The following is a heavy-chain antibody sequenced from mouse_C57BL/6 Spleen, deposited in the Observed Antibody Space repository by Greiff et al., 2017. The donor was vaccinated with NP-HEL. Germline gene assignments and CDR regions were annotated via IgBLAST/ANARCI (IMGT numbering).Heavy chain of an antibody. J-gene: IGHJ4*01. Sequence: EVHLVESGGDLVKPGGSLKLSCAASGFTFSSYGMSWVRQTPDKRLEWVATISSGGSYTNYPDSVKGRFTITRDNAKNTLYLQLSSLKSEDTAMYYCARHEGITTVVDPMDYWGQGTSVTVSS. CDR3: ARHEGITTVVDPMDY. CDR2: ISSGGSYT. V-gene: IGHV5-6*01. D-gene: IGHD1-1*01. CDR1: GFTFSSYG.